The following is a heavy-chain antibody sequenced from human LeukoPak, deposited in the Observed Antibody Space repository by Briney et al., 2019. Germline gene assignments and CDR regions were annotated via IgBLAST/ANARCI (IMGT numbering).Heavy chain of an antibody. J-gene: IGHJ4*02. D-gene: IGHD3-22*01. V-gene: IGHV1-18*01. CDR2: ISAYNGNT. CDR1: GGTFSSYA. CDR3: ASTSYYYDSSGYLDY. Sequence: ASVKVSCKASGGTFSSYAISWVRQAPGQGLEWMGWISAYNGNTNYAQKLQGRVTMTTDTSTSTAYMELRSLRSDDTAVYYCASTSYYYDSSGYLDYWGQGTLVTVSS.